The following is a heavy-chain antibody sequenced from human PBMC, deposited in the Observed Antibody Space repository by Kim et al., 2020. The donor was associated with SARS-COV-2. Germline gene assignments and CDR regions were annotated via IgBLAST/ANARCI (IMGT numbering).Heavy chain of an antibody. D-gene: IGHD3-22*01. CDR3: ACLYYYDSSGYYYWDY. J-gene: IGHJ4*02. V-gene: IGHV4-59*01. Sequence: SLKSRVTISLDTSKSQFSLKLSSVTAADTAVYYCACLYYYDSSGYYYWDYWGQGTLVTVSS.